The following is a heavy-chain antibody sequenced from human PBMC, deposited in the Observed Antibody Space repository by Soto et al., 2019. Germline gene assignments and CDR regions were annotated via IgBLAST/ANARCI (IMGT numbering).Heavy chain of an antibody. CDR2: ISYDGSNK. J-gene: IGHJ4*02. CDR3: AKSIVGATTGYFDY. CDR1: GFTFSSYG. D-gene: IGHD1-26*01. Sequence: QVQLVESGGGVVQPGRSLRLSCAASGFTFSSYGMHWVRQAPGKGLEWVAVISYDGSNKYYADSVKGRFTISRDNSKNTLYLQMNSLRAEDTAVYYCAKSIVGATTGYFDYWGQGTLVTVSS. V-gene: IGHV3-30*18.